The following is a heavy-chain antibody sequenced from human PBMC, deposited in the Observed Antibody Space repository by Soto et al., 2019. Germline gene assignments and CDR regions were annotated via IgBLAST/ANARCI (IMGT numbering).Heavy chain of an antibody. CDR3: APLTAAVWSRYFGP. J-gene: IGHJ5*02. CDR2: INHSGST. D-gene: IGHD6-13*01. CDR1: GGSFSGYY. V-gene: IGHV4-34*01. Sequence: QVQLQQWGAGLLKPSETLSLTCAVYGGSFSGYYWSWIRQPPGKGLEWIGEINHSGSTNYNPSLKSRVTISVDTSKNQFSLKLSSVTAADTAVYYCAPLTAAVWSRYFGPWGQGTLVTVSS.